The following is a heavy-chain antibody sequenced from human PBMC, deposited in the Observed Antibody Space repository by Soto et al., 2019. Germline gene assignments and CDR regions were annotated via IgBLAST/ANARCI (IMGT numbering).Heavy chain of an antibody. J-gene: IGHJ4*02. D-gene: IGHD2-15*01. CDR3: ARGKRSRMEDY. CDR1: GFIFSNYW. CDR2: IKQDGSDK. Sequence: GGSLRLSCAASGFIFSNYWMSWVRQAPGKGLEWVANIKQDGSDKFYVDSVKGRFTISRDNAKNSLNLQMNNLRVEDTGIYYSARGKRSRMEDYWGQGTLVTVSS. V-gene: IGHV3-7*01.